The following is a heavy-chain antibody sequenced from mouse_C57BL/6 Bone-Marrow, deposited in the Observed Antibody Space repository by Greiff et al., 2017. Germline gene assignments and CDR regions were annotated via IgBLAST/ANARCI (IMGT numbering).Heavy chain of an antibody. CDR1: GFSFNTYA. V-gene: IGHV10-1*01. CDR2: IRSKSNNYAT. Sequence: EVKLVESGGGLVQPKGSLKLSCAASGFSFNTYAMNWVRQAPGKGLEWVASIRSKSNNYATYYADSVKDRFTITRDDSESMLYMQMNNWKPEYTAMYYCVRPCRNENYYAMDYWGQGTSVTVSS. CDR3: VRPCRNENYYAMDY. J-gene: IGHJ4*01.